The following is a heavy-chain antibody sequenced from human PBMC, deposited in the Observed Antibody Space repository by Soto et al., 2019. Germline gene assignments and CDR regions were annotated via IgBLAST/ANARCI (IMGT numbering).Heavy chain of an antibody. J-gene: IGHJ6*02. CDR2: IKSKTDGGTT. Sequence: GGSLRLSCAASGFTLSNAWMSWVRQAPGKGLEWVGHIKSKTDGGTTDYAAPVKGRFTISRDDSKNTLYLQMNSLKTEDTAVYYCTTDGRPMVPDYYYYGMDVWGQGTTVTVSS. V-gene: IGHV3-15*01. CDR3: TTDGRPMVPDYYYYGMDV. CDR1: GFTLSNAW. D-gene: IGHD3-10*01.